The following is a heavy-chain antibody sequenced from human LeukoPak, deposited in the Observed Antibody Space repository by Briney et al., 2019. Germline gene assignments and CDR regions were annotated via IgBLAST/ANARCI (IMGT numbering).Heavy chain of an antibody. V-gene: IGHV4-4*07. CDR2: IYTSGST. CDR3: ARENSGSYREFDY. J-gene: IGHJ4*02. D-gene: IGHD1-26*01. CDR1: GGSISSYY. Sequence: SETLSLTCTVSGGSISSYYCSWIRQPAGQELEWIGRIYTSGSTNYNASLKSRVSMSVDTSKNQFSLKLSSVTAADTAVFYCARENSGSYREFDYWGQGTLVTVSS.